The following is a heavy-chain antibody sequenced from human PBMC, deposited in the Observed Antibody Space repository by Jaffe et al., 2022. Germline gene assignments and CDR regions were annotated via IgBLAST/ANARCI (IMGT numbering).Heavy chain of an antibody. Sequence: QVQLVESGGDVVQPGGSLRLSCAASGFTFSDYGVHWVRQAPGKGLEWLAFIRYDANNVFYTDSVKGRFTITRDNSKNTVYLQMNSLRPEDTAVYYCAKDPRPTVTTITGWFDPWGQGTLVTVSS. J-gene: IGHJ5*02. D-gene: IGHD4-17*01. CDR3: AKDPRPTVTTITGWFDP. V-gene: IGHV3-30*02. CDR2: IRYDANNV. CDR1: GFTFSDYG.